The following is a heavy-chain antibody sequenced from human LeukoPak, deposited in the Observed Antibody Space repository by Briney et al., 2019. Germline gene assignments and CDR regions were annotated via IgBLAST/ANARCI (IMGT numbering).Heavy chain of an antibody. D-gene: IGHD6-13*01. CDR3: ARDGAAAVPR. CDR2: IKQDGSEK. CDR1: GFTFFNTYW. Sequence: GGSLRLSCAASGFTFFNTYWIHWVRQAPGKGLEWVANIKQDGSEKYYVDSAKGRFTISRDNAENSLYLQMNSLRAEDTAVYYCARDGAAAVPRWGQGTLVTVSS. J-gene: IGHJ4*02. V-gene: IGHV3-7*01.